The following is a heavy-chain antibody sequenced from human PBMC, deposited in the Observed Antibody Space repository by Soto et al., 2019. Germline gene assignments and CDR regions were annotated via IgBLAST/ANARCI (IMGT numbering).Heavy chain of an antibody. CDR3: ARRYGGTFDY. CDR2: IYYSGST. Sequence: SETLSLTCTVSGGSISSRGYYWGWIRQPPGKGLEWIGYIYYSGSTNYNPSLKSRVTISVDTSKNQFSLKLSSVTAADTAVYYCARRYGGTFDYWGQGTLVTVSS. V-gene: IGHV4-61*05. D-gene: IGHD2-15*01. CDR1: GGSISSRGYY. J-gene: IGHJ4*02.